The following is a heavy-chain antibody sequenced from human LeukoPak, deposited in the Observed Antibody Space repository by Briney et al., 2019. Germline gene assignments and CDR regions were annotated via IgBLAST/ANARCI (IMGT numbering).Heavy chain of an antibody. CDR1: GFTFSNVW. J-gene: IGHJ4*02. V-gene: IGHV3-15*01. CDR3: TTYSSDSSGYYQFDY. D-gene: IGHD3-22*01. CDR2: VKSKTDGGTT. Sequence: GGSLRLSCAASGFTFSNVWMAWVRQAPGKGLEWIGRVKSKTDGGTTDYAAPVKGRFTISRDDSKNTLYLQMNSPKTEDTAVYYCTTYSSDSSGYYQFDYWGQGTLGTVSS.